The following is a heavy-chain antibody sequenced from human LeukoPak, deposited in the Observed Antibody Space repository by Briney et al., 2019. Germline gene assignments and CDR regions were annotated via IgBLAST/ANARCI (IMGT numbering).Heavy chain of an antibody. J-gene: IGHJ5*02. D-gene: IGHD4-11*01. CDR2: IRYDGSNK. CDR1: GFTFSSYG. Sequence: GGSLRLSCAASGFTFSSYGMHWVRQAPGKGLERVAFIRYDGSNKYYADSVKGRFTISRDNSKHTLFLQMNSLRAEDTAVYYCAKETLHGFDNWGQGTLVTVSS. V-gene: IGHV3-30*02. CDR3: AKETLHGFDN.